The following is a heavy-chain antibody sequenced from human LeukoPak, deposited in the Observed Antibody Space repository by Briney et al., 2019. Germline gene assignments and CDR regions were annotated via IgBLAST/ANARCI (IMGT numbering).Heavy chain of an antibody. J-gene: IGHJ4*02. CDR1: GYTFTSYY. CDR3: AREPGYCSGGSCHASSLDY. CDR2: INPSGGST. D-gene: IGHD2-15*01. Sequence: ASVKVSCKASGYTFTSYYMHWVRQAPGQGLEWMGIINPSGGSTSYAQKFQGRVTMTRDTSTSTVYMELSSLRSEDTAVYYCAREPGYCSGGSCHASSLDYWGQGTLVTVSS. V-gene: IGHV1-46*03.